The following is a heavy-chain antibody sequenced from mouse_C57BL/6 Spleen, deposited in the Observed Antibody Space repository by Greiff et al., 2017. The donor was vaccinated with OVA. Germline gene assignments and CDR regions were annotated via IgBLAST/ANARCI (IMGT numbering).Heavy chain of an antibody. CDR2: IDPSDSYT. Sequence: QVQLQQPGAELVKPGASVKLSCKASGYTFTSYWMQWVKQRPGQGLEWIGEIDPSDSYTNYNQKFKGKATLTVDTSSSTAYMQLSSLTSEDSAVYDCARYGGSSRYFDVWGTGTTVTVSS. V-gene: IGHV1-50*01. D-gene: IGHD1-1*01. J-gene: IGHJ1*03. CDR1: GYTFTSYW. CDR3: ARYGGSSRYFDV.